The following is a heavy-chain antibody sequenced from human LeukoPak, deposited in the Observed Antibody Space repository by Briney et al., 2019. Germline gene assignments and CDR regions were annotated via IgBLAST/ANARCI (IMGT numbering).Heavy chain of an antibody. CDR3: AKDEPLMTTVTTVLDY. J-gene: IGHJ4*02. CDR2: ISSSSSYI. V-gene: IGHV3-21*01. Sequence: GGSLRLSCAASGFIFSTYSMNWVRQAPGKGLEWVSSISSSSSYIYYADPVKGRFTFSRDNSKNTLYLQMNSLRAEDTAVYYCAKDEPLMTTVTTVLDYWGQGTLVTVSS. CDR1: GFIFSTYS. D-gene: IGHD4-11*01.